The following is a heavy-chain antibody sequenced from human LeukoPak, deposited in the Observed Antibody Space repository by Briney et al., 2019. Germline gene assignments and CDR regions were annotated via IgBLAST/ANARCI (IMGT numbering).Heavy chain of an antibody. CDR3: ARDRRYYYDSTWAFDI. Sequence: SETLSLTCTVSGGSISSYYWSWIRQPAGKGLEWIGRICTSGSTNYNPSLKSRVTMSVDTSKNQFSLKLSSVTAADTAVYYCARDRRYYYDSTWAFDIWGQGTMVTVSS. CDR1: GGSISSYY. D-gene: IGHD3-22*01. J-gene: IGHJ3*02. V-gene: IGHV4-4*07. CDR2: ICTSGST.